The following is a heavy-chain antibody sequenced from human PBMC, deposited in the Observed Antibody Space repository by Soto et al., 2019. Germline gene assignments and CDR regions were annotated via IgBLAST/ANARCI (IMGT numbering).Heavy chain of an antibody. J-gene: IGHJ4*02. Sequence: QVQLVQSGAEVKKPGASVKVSCKAPGYTFTSYGISWVRQAPGQGLEWMGWISAYNGNTNYAQKLQGRVTMTTDTSTSTAYMELRSLRSDDTAVYYCARDCTMRQWLACFDYWGQGTLVTVSS. D-gene: IGHD6-19*01. CDR2: ISAYNGNT. V-gene: IGHV1-18*04. CDR3: ARDCTMRQWLACFDY. CDR1: GYTFTSYG.